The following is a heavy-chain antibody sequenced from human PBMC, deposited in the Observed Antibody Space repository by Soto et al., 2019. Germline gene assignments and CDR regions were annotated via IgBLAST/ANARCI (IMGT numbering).Heavy chain of an antibody. J-gene: IGHJ4*02. CDR1: GLTFSTDN. D-gene: IGHD5-18*01. Sequence: EVQVVESGGGVVQPGGSRRLSCAVSGLTFSTDNFNWVRQAPGKGLEWISFINPGTTTRHYADSVKGRFTISRDNAKNSLYLQMNSLTDADTAVYYCVRAWGASSYGYLYWGQGTLVTVSS. CDR3: VRAWGASSYGYLY. V-gene: IGHV3-48*02. CDR2: INPGTTTR.